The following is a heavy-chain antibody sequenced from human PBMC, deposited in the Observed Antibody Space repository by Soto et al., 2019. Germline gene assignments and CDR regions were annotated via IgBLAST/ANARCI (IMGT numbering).Heavy chain of an antibody. Sequence: EVQLLESGGNLVQPGGSLRLSCAASGFTFSSYAMSWVRHAPGKGLEWVSGISGSGGSTYYADSVKGRFTISRDNSKNTMYLQRDIRRAEDTAVYYCAKDTAWELSSKYYDYGLDVWGQGTTVTVSS. CDR1: GFTFSSYA. D-gene: IGHD1-26*01. CDR2: ISGSGGST. CDR3: AKDTAWELSSKYYDYGLDV. J-gene: IGHJ6*02. V-gene: IGHV3-23*01.